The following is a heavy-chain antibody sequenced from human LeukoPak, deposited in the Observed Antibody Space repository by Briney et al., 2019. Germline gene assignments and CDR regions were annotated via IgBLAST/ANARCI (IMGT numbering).Heavy chain of an antibody. D-gene: IGHD3-22*01. J-gene: IGHJ2*01. CDR3: ARVPYYYDSSGYSPFYWYFDL. CDR1: GFIFDDYG. CDR2: INWNGGST. V-gene: IGHV3-20*04. Sequence: PGGSLRLSCAASGFIFDDYGMSRVRQAPGKGLEWVSGINWNGGSTGYADSVKGRFTISRDNAKNSLYLQMNSLRAEDTALYYCARVPYYYDSSGYSPFYWYFDLWGRGTLVTVSS.